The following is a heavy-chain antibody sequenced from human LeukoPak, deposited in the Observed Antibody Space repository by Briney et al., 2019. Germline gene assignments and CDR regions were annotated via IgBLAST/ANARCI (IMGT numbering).Heavy chain of an antibody. CDR2: ISGSGGST. CDR1: GFTFSSYA. Sequence: GSLRLSCAASGFTFSSYAMSWVRQAPGKGLEWVSAISGSGGSTYYADSVKGRSTISRDNSKNTLYLQMNSLRAEDTAVYYCAKGPYCSSTSCYWHDAFDIWGQGTMVTVSS. CDR3: AKGPYCSSTSCYWHDAFDI. V-gene: IGHV3-23*01. J-gene: IGHJ3*02. D-gene: IGHD2-2*01.